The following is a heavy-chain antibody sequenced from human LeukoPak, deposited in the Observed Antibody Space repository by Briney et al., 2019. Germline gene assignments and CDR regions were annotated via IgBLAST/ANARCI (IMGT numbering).Heavy chain of an antibody. V-gene: IGHV6-1*01. CDR1: GDSVSSNSAA. Sequence: SQTLSLTCAISGDSVSSNSAAWNWIRQSPSRGLEWLGRTYYRSKWYNDYAVSVKSRITINPDTSKNQFSLQLNSVTPEDTAVYYCARDRGYSSGWYPGYFDYWGQGTLVTVPS. J-gene: IGHJ4*02. CDR3: ARDRGYSSGWYPGYFDY. CDR2: TYYRSKWYN. D-gene: IGHD6-19*01.